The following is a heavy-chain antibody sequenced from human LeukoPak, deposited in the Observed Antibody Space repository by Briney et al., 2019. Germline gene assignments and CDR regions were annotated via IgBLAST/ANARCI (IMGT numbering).Heavy chain of an antibody. V-gene: IGHV3-23*01. Sequence: GGSLRLSCAASGFTFSTYVVTWVRQAPGKGLEWVSTITGSGGSTYYADSVKGRFTISRDNAKNSLYLQMNSLRAEDTAVYYCARDQEGLDPWGQGTLVTVSS. J-gene: IGHJ5*02. CDR1: GFTFSTYV. CDR3: ARDQEGLDP. CDR2: ITGSGGST.